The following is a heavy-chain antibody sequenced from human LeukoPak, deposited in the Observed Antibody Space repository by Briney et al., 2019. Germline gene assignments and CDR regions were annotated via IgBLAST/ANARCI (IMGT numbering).Heavy chain of an antibody. D-gene: IGHD3-10*01. CDR1: GFTFSDYW. CDR2: INTDGSIT. CDR3: ARDRGPRSGFMVREAYDY. Sequence: GGSLRLSCAASGFTFSDYWIHWVRQAPGKGLVWVSRINTDGSITNYADSVKGRFSISRDNAKNTLYLQMSSLRAEDTAVYYCARDRGPRSGFMVREAYDYWGQGTLVTVSS. J-gene: IGHJ4*02. V-gene: IGHV3-74*01.